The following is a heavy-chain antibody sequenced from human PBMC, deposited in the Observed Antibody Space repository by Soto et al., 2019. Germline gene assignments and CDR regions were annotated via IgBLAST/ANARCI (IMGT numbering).Heavy chain of an antibody. CDR2: IYYRGKT. V-gene: IGHV4-59*01. D-gene: IGHD6-19*01. J-gene: IGHJ5*02. CDR3: ARGAGWYNP. Sequence: QVQLQESGPGLVKPSETLSLTCTVSGGSITNYYWSWLRQPPGKGLEWIAYIYYRGKTNYNLSLTSRVTISVDTSKKQFSPKLNSVTAADTAVYYCARGAGWYNPWGQGTLVTVSS. CDR1: GGSITNYY.